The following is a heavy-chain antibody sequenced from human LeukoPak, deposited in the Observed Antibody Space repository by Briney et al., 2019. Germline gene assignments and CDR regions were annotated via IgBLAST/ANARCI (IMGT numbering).Heavy chain of an antibody. D-gene: IGHD2-2*01. V-gene: IGHV3-11*03. Sequence: GGSLRLSCAASGFIFGDHYMTWIRQAPGKGLEWVSYISGGSSDTGYADSVKGRFTISRDNAKNSLYLQMNDLRAEDTAVYYCARQCSIIKCAWGQGTLVTVSS. CDR1: GFIFGDHY. CDR2: ISGGSSDT. CDR3: ARQCSIIKCA. J-gene: IGHJ5*02.